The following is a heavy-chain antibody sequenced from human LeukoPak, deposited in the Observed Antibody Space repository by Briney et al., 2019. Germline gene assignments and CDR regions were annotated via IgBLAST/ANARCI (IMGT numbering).Heavy chain of an antibody. Sequence: SETLSLTCTVSGDSISSYYWTWIRQPAGKGLEWIGRIYRSGSTIYNPSLKSRVTMSVDTSKNQFSLKLNSVTAADTAVYYCARDANTIFGVVIPHNWFDPWGQGSLVTVSS. D-gene: IGHD3-3*01. CDR3: ARDANTIFGVVIPHNWFDP. J-gene: IGHJ5*02. CDR2: IYRSGST. V-gene: IGHV4-4*07. CDR1: GDSISSYY.